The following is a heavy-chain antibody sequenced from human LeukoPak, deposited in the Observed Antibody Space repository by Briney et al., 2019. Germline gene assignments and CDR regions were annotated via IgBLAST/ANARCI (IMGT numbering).Heavy chain of an antibody. CDR1: GFTFSSYS. Sequence: PGGSLRLSCAASGFTFSSYSMNWVRQAPGKGLEWVSYISSSSSTIYYADSVKGRFTISRDNAKNSLYQQMNSLRAEDTAVYYCARGDHLHPMAQADYWGQGTLVTVSS. CDR3: ARGDHLHPMAQADY. J-gene: IGHJ4*02. V-gene: IGHV3-48*04. CDR2: ISSSSSTI. D-gene: IGHD2/OR15-2a*01.